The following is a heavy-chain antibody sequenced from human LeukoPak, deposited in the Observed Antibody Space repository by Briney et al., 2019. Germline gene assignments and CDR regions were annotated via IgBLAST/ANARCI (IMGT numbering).Heavy chain of an antibody. D-gene: IGHD2-2*01. V-gene: IGHV3-23*01. CDR1: GFTFSSYA. J-gene: IGHJ6*04. Sequence: GGSLRLPCAASGFTFSSYAMSWVRQAPGKGLEWVSAISGSGDNTDYTDSVKGRFTISRDNSKNTLYLQMNSLRAEDTAVYYCAKKSCSSTSCYEDVWGKGTAVTVSS. CDR2: ISGSGDNT. CDR3: AKKSCSSTSCYEDV.